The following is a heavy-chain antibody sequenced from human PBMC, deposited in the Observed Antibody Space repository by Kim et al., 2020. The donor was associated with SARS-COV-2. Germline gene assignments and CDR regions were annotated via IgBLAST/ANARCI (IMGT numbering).Heavy chain of an antibody. J-gene: IGHJ5*02. V-gene: IGHV5-51*01. Sequence: SPSFQGQVTISADKSISTAYLQWSSLKASDTAMYYCARRRMVRGYYWFDPWGQGTLVTVSS. D-gene: IGHD3-10*01. CDR3: ARRRMVRGYYWFDP.